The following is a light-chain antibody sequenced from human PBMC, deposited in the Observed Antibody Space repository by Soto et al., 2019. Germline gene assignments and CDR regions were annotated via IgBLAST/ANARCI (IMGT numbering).Light chain of an antibody. J-gene: IGKJ1*01. CDR2: GAS. V-gene: IGKV3-20*01. Sequence: EIVLTQSPGTLSLSPGERATLSCRATQSVSSNYLAWYQQKSGQAPRLLIYGASSRATCIPDRFSGSGSGTDFTLTITRLEPEDFAVYFCLQYGGLPRTFGQGTKVEIK. CDR1: QSVSSNY. CDR3: LQYGGLPRT.